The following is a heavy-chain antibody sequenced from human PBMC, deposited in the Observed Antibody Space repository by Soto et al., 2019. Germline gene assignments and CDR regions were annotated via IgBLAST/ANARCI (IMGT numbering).Heavy chain of an antibody. Sequence: SETLSLTCTVSGGSISGYYWSWIRQPPGKGLEWIGYIYYSGSTNYNPSLKSRVTISVDTSKNQFSLKLSSVTAADTAVYYCARAYGSGSYYMSYSFDYWGQGTLVTVSS. CDR2: IYYSGST. CDR3: ARAYGSGSYYMSYSFDY. D-gene: IGHD3-10*01. J-gene: IGHJ4*02. V-gene: IGHV4-59*01. CDR1: GGSISGYY.